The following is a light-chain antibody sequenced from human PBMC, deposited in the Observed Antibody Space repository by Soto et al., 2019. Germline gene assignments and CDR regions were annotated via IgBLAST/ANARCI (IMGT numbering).Light chain of an antibody. Sequence: EVVLTQSPDTLSLSPGERATLSCRASQSISSSYLAWYQQKPGQAPRLLIYGTSNRATGIPDRFSGSGSGTDFTLTISRLEPEDFAVYFCQQYGSSPYTFGQGTKVDIK. CDR1: QSISSSY. J-gene: IGKJ2*01. V-gene: IGKV3-20*01. CDR3: QQYGSSPYT. CDR2: GTS.